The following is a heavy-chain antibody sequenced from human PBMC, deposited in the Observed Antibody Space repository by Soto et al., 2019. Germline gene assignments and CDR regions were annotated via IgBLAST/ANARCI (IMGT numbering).Heavy chain of an antibody. CDR2: IWYDGSNK. CDR3: ARDLLRYYGSGSYYYYYGMDV. CDR1: GFTFSSYG. J-gene: IGHJ6*02. V-gene: IGHV3-33*01. Sequence: QVQLVESGGGVVQPGRSLRLSCAASGFTFSSYGMHWVRQAPGKGLEWVAVIWYDGSNKYYADSVKGRFTISRDNSKNTLYLQMNSLRAEDTAVYYCARDLLRYYGSGSYYYYYGMDVWGQGTTVTVSS. D-gene: IGHD3-10*01.